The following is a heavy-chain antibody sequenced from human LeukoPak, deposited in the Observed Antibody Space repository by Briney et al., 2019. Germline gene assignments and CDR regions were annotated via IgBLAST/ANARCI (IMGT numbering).Heavy chain of an antibody. CDR1: GGSFSGYY. J-gene: IGHJ4*02. CDR2: INHSGST. CDR3: ARGGDRSGWEPSH. V-gene: IGHV4-34*01. Sequence: SKTLSLTCAVYGGSFSGYYWSWIRQPPGKGLEWIGEINHSGSTNYNPSLKSRVTISVDTSKNKFSLKLSSVTAADTAVYYCARGGDRSGWEPSHWGQGTLVTVSS. D-gene: IGHD6-19*01.